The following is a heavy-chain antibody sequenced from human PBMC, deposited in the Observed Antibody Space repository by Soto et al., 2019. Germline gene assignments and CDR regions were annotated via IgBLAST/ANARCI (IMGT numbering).Heavy chain of an antibody. J-gene: IGHJ6*02. CDR1: GYSFTSYW. Sequence: GESLKISCKGSGYSFTSYWIGWVRQMPGKGLEWMGIIYPGDSDTRYSPSFQGQVTISADKSISTAYLQWSSLKASDTAMYYCARQGSSGWYVNYYYYYGMDVWGQGTTVTVSS. CDR2: IYPGDSDT. CDR3: ARQGSSGWYVNYYYYYGMDV. V-gene: IGHV5-51*01. D-gene: IGHD6-19*01.